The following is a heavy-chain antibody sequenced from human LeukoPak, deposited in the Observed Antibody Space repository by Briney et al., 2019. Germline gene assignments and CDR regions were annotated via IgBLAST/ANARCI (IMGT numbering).Heavy chain of an antibody. CDR2: IYYSGST. V-gene: IGHV4-59*12. CDR1: GGSISSYY. CDR3: ARDASWNWYFDL. Sequence: SETLSLTCTVSGGSISSYYWSWIRQPPGKGLEWIGYIYYSGSTNYNPSLKSRVTMSVDTSNNQVSLNLYSVTAADTAVYYCARDASWNWYFDLWGRGTLVTVSS. J-gene: IGHJ2*01.